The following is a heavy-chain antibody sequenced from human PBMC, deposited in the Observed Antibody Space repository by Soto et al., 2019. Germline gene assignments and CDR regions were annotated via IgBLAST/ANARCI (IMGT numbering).Heavy chain of an antibody. V-gene: IGHV1-3*01. Sequence: ASVKVSCKASGYTFTSYAMHWVRQAPGQRFEWMGWINAGNGNTKYSQKFQGRVTITRDTSASTAYMELSSLRFEDTAVYYCARDGLLWYYFDYWGQGTLVTVSS. CDR2: INAGNGNT. CDR1: GYTFTSYA. J-gene: IGHJ4*02. CDR3: ARDGLLWYYFDY. D-gene: IGHD3-10*01.